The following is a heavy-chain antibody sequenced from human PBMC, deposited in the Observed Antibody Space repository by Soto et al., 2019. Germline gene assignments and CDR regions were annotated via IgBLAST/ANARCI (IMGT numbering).Heavy chain of an antibody. Sequence: QVQLVQSGAEVQKPGSSVKVSCKASGGTFSSYAISWVRQAPGQGLEWMGGIIPIFGTANYAQKFQGRVTLSSDESTSTAYVELSSLTSDDTAVDYCASSPSDGDYYYYGMDVWGQGTTVTVSS. J-gene: IGHJ6*02. V-gene: IGHV1-69*01. CDR3: ASSPSDGDYYYYGMDV. CDR2: IIPIFGTA. CDR1: GGTFSSYA. D-gene: IGHD2-21*02.